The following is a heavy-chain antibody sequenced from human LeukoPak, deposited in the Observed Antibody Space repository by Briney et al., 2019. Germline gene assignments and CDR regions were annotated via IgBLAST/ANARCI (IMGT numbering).Heavy chain of an antibody. CDR1: GFAFSSYW. V-gene: IGHV3-74*01. J-gene: IGHJ4*02. CDR3: AREMAAHPYPFDS. Sequence: PGGSLRLSCAASGFAFSSYWMHWVRQAPGKGLVWVSRIDTDGSSTSYADSVKGRFTISRDNAKNTLYLQMNSLRAEDTAVYYCAREMAAHPYPFDSWGQGTLVTVSS. D-gene: IGHD5-24*01. CDR2: IDTDGSST.